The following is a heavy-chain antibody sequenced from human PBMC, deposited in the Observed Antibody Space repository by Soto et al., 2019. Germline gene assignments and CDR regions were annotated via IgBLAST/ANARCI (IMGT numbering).Heavy chain of an antibody. J-gene: IGHJ5*02. Sequence: ASVKVSCKASGYIFGNYDISWVRQGTGQGLEWMGWMNPNSGKGGYAQKFQGRVTMTRDTSTSTAYMELSSLTSDDKAIYYCARMATSGNLKWFDPWGQGTLGTVSS. V-gene: IGHV1-8*01. CDR3: ARMATSGNLKWFDP. CDR2: MNPNSGKG. CDR1: GYIFGNYD.